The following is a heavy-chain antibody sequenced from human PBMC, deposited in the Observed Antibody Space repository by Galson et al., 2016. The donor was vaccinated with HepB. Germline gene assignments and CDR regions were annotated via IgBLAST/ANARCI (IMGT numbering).Heavy chain of an antibody. D-gene: IGHD2-2*01. CDR3: ATVKLTTWYSFDS. CDR2: IKGEADGGTT. J-gene: IGHJ4*02. Sequence: SLRLSCAASGFTFTNAWMTWVRQAPGKGLEWVGRIKGEADGGTTDYAAPVKGRFYISRDDSTHTLFLHMNSLRVEDGAVYYCATVKLTTWYSFDSWGQGTLVTVSS. V-gene: IGHV3-15*01. CDR1: GFTFTNAW.